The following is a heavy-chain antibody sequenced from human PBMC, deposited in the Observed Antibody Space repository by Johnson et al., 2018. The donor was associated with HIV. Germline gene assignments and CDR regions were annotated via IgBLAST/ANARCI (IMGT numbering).Heavy chain of an antibody. Sequence: VQLVESGGGLVQPGGSLRLACAASGFTVSSNYMSWVRQAPGKGLEWVSAIRGNGGSTYYADSVKGRFTISRDNSKNTLYLQMNSLRAEDTAVYYCAKDRTSAQSAFDIWGQGTMVTVSS. V-gene: IGHV3-23*04. CDR2: IRGNGGST. J-gene: IGHJ3*02. CDR1: GFTVSSNY. D-gene: IGHD1-1*01. CDR3: AKDRTSAQSAFDI.